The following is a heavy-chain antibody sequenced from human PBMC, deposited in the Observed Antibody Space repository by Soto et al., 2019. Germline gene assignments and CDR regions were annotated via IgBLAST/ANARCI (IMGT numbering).Heavy chain of an antibody. Sequence: QVQLQESGPGLVKPSETLSLTCTVSGGSISSYYWSWIRQPPGKGLEWIGYIYYSGSTNYNPSLKSRVTISVDTSKNQFSLKLSSVTAADTAVYYCATHDYYYGMDVWGQGSTVTVSS. J-gene: IGHJ6*02. CDR3: ATHDYYYGMDV. CDR1: GGSISSYY. V-gene: IGHV4-59*01. CDR2: IYYSGST.